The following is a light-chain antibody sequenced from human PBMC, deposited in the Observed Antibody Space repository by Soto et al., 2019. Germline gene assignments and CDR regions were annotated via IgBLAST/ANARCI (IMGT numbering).Light chain of an antibody. CDR3: MQAKQTPT. Sequence: EIVMTQSPPSLSVIPGEPASLSCRSSQSVLHPNGNTYLDWYLQKPGQSRQLLIYLGFYRASGDSDRFSGSGTGTDFTPKISRVEAEDVGVYYCMQAKQTPTFGQGTKLEIQ. CDR2: LGF. V-gene: IGKV2-28*01. J-gene: IGKJ1*01. CDR1: QSVLHPNGNTY.